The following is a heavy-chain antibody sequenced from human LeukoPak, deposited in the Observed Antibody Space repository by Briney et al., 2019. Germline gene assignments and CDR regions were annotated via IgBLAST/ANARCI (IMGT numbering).Heavy chain of an antibody. D-gene: IGHD4-17*01. CDR1: GFTFRSYG. CDR3: ARDRSTVTTGWFDP. CDR2: ISRSSSYI. J-gene: IGHJ5*02. Sequence: GGSLRLSYAASGFTFRSYGMHWVRQAPGKGLAWVSSISRSSSYIYYADSVKGRFTISRENAKNSLYLQMNSLRAEDTAVYYCARDRSTVTTGWFDPWGQGTLVTVSS. V-gene: IGHV3-21*01.